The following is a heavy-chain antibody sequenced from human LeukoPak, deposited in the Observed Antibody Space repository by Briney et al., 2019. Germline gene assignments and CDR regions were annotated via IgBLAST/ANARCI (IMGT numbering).Heavy chain of an antibody. Sequence: GGSLRLSCAASRFTFSTYAMNWVRQAPGKGLEWVSAITGSGGSTYYADSVKGRFTISRDNSKNTLYLQMNSLRAEDTAVYYCAEGDTPNSGPSGAFDIWGQGTVVTVSS. D-gene: IGHD1-26*01. CDR2: ITGSGGST. CDR1: RFTFSTYA. J-gene: IGHJ3*02. V-gene: IGHV3-23*01. CDR3: AEGDTPNSGPSGAFDI.